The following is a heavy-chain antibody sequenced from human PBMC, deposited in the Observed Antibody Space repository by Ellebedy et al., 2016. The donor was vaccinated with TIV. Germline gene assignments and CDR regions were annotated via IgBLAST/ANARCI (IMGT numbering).Heavy chain of an antibody. Sequence: AASVKVSCKASGFTFSTSAVQWVRQARGQRLEWIGWIVVGVGNTNYAQNFQARVTITRDMSRSTTYLELRSLRSEDTAVYYCAALRPYYYGSGTSPTWAYYYGMDVWGQGTTVTVSS. CDR3: AALRPYYYGSGTSPTWAYYYGMDV. CDR2: IVVGVGNT. J-gene: IGHJ6*02. V-gene: IGHV1-58*01. D-gene: IGHD3-10*01. CDR1: GFTFSTSA.